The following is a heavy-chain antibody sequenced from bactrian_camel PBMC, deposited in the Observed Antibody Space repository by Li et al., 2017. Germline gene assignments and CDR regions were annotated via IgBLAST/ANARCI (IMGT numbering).Heavy chain of an antibody. CDR2: LYSDGSNK. V-gene: IGHV3S7*01. CDR3: ATDTLGGYCYTGLDF. D-gene: IGHD2*01. Sequence: HVQLVESGGGSVQPGGSLRLSCAASGFTFKNYAMSWVRQAPGKGLEWVSSLYSDGSNKYYAESVKGRFTISRDNTKNTVYLQMNSLKSEDTALYYCATDTLGGYCYTGLDFWGQGTQVTVS. CDR1: GFTFKNYA. J-gene: IGHJ4*01.